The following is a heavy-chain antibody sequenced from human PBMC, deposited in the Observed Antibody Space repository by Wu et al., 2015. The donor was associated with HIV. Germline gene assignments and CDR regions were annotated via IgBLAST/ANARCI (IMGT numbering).Heavy chain of an antibody. Sequence: QVQLVQSGAEVKKPGSSVKVSCKASGGTFSTYTMNWVRQAPGQGLEWMGRIIPALGTVKYAQNFQGRVTITADESTSTAYMELNRLTSEDTAVYYCVRGTETDVVGYYYYTLDVWGHGTTVTVFS. CDR1: GGTFSTYT. V-gene: IGHV1-69*11. D-gene: IGHD3-10*01. CDR3: VRGTETDVVGYYYYTLDV. CDR2: IIPALGTV. J-gene: IGHJ6*02.